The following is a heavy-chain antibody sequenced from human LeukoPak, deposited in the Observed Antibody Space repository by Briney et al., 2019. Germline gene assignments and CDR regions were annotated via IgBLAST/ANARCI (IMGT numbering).Heavy chain of an antibody. CDR1: GFALTDNY. Sequence: GGCLRLSCAASGFALTDNYMGWVRQATGKGRDWVSLIYSGGDTYYADSAKGRFTISRDNSKNTFYLQMNSLRPDDTATYYCARAILLTGSEYYFDSWGQGTLVTVSS. V-gene: IGHV3-53*01. CDR2: IYSGGDT. J-gene: IGHJ4*02. D-gene: IGHD3-9*01. CDR3: ARAILLTGSEYYFDS.